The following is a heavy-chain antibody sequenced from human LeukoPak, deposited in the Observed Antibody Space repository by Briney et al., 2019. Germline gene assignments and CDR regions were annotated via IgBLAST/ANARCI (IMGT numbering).Heavy chain of an antibody. V-gene: IGHV4-39*07. D-gene: IGHD2-15*01. J-gene: IGHJ5*02. CDR3: ARDGLVVWEVNWFDP. CDR1: GGSISSSSYY. Sequence: SETLSLTCTVSGGSISSSSYYWGWIRQPPGKGLEWIGSIYYSGSTYYNPSLKSRVTISVDTSKNQFSLKLSSVTAADTAVYYCARDGLVVWEVNWFDPWGQGTLVTVSS. CDR2: IYYSGST.